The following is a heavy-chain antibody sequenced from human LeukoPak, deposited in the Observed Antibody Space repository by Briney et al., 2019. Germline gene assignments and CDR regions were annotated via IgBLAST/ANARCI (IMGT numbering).Heavy chain of an antibody. V-gene: IGHV1-69*06. CDR1: GGTFSSYS. D-gene: IGHD3-10*02. CDR3: AELGITMIGGV. Sequence: GAPVKGSCKGSGGTFSSYSISRVRKAPGQGLEWMGGIIPIFGTANYAQKLQGRVTITADKSTSTAYMELSSLRSEDTAVYYCAELGITMIGGVWGKGTTVTISS. J-gene: IGHJ6*04. CDR2: IIPIFGTA.